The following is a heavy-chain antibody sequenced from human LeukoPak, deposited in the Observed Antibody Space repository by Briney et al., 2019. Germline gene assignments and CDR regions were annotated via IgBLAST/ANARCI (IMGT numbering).Heavy chain of an antibody. CDR1: GFTFSSYG. Sequence: GGSLRLSCAASGFTFSSYGMHWVRQAPGKGLEWVAFIRYDGSNKYYADSVKGRFTISRDNSKNTLYLQMNSLRAEDTAVYYCARDGSGWYSIDYWGQGTLVTVSS. CDR3: ARDGSGWYSIDY. CDR2: IRYDGSNK. D-gene: IGHD6-19*01. J-gene: IGHJ4*02. V-gene: IGHV3-30*02.